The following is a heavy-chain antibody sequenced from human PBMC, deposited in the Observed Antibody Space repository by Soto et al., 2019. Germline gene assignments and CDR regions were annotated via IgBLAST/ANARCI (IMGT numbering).Heavy chain of an antibody. V-gene: IGHV4-59*12. D-gene: IGHD2-21*02. CDR1: GGSISSYY. J-gene: IGHJ4*02. Sequence: PSETLSLTCTVSGGSISSYYWSWIRQPPGKGLEWIGYIYYSGSTNYNPSLKSRVTISVDTSKNQFSLKLSSVTAADTAVYYCARDLAYCGGDCYQYFDYWGQGTLVTVSS. CDR2: IYYSGST. CDR3: ARDLAYCGGDCYQYFDY.